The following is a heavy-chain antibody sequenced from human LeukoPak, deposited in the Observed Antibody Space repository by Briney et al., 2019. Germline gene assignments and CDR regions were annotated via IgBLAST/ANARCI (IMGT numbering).Heavy chain of an antibody. CDR3: ARRSYDILTGYFWFDP. CDR1: GGSISSGDYY. J-gene: IGHJ5*02. CDR2: IYYSGST. V-gene: IGHV4-30-4*01. D-gene: IGHD3-9*01. Sequence: SETLSLTCTVSGGSISSGDYYWSWIRQPPGKGLEWIGYIYYSGSTYYNPSLKSRVTISVDTSKNQFSLKLSSVTAADTAVYYCARRSYDILTGYFWFDPWGQGTLVTVSS.